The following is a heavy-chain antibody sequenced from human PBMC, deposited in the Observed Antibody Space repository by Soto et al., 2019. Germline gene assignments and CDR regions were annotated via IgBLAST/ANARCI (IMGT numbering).Heavy chain of an antibody. CDR1: AGSFSHYY. V-gene: IGHV4-34*01. CDR2: INHSGST. Sequence: PSETLSLTCAVYAGSFSHYYWNWIRQPPGKGLEWIGEINHSGSTNYNPSLKSRVTISVNTSKNQFSLKLSSVTAADTAVYYCARLKRLYYYYGMDVWGQGTTVTVSS. CDR3: ARLKRLYYYYGMDV. J-gene: IGHJ6*02.